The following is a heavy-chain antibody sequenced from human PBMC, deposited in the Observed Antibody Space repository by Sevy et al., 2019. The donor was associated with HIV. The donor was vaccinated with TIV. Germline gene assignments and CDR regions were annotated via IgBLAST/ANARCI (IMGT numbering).Heavy chain of an antibody. CDR3: ARDPGPGGYYYDSSGYYPDY. J-gene: IGHJ4*02. CDR1: GYTFTGYY. CDR2: INPNSGGT. V-gene: IGHV1-2*02. Sequence: ASVKVSCKASGYTFTGYYMHWVRQAPGQGLEWMGWINPNSGGTNYAQKFQGRVTMTRDTSISTAYMELSRLRSDDTAGYYCARDPGPGGYYYDSSGYYPDYWGQGTLVTVSS. D-gene: IGHD3-22*01.